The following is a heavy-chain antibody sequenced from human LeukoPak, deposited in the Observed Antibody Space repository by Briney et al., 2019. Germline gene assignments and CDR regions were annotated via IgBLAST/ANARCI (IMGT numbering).Heavy chain of an antibody. CDR2: IYYSGST. D-gene: IGHD6-13*01. V-gene: IGHV4-39*01. Sequence: SETLSLTCTVSGGSFSSSSYYWGWIRQPPGKGLEWIVSIYYSGSTYYNPSIKSRITISVDTYKNQDSLKLSSVTAADTAVYYCARLDDRAAQIGVGHSSSWSSRRGFDYWGQGTLVTVSS. CDR1: GGSFSSSSYY. CDR3: ARLDDRAAQIGVGHSSSWSSRRGFDY. J-gene: IGHJ4*02.